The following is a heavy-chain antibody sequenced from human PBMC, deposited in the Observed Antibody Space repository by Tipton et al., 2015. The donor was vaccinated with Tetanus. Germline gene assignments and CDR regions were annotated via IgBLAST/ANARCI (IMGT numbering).Heavy chain of an antibody. CDR1: GGFIRSSSYY. Sequence: TLSLTCTVSGGFIRSSSYYWGWIRQPPGKGLEWIGTIYSGGSTYYNPSLKSRVTISVDTSKNQFSLKLSSVTAADTAVYYCARDGWGLTNWFDSWGQGTLVTVSS. D-gene: IGHD4/OR15-4a*01. CDR3: ARDGWGLTNWFDS. V-gene: IGHV4-39*02. CDR2: IYSGGST. J-gene: IGHJ5*01.